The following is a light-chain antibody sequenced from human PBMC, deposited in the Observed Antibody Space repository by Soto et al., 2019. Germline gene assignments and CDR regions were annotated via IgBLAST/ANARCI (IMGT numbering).Light chain of an antibody. CDR3: QQYGSSPLT. CDR2: GAS. CDR1: QSVSRSF. J-gene: IGKJ4*01. Sequence: EIVLTQSPGTLYLSPGERATLSCRASQSVSRSFLAWYQQKPGQAPRLLIYGASSRATGIPDRFSGSGSGTDFTLTISRLEPEDVEVYYCQQYGSSPLTFGGGTKVAIK. V-gene: IGKV3-20*01.